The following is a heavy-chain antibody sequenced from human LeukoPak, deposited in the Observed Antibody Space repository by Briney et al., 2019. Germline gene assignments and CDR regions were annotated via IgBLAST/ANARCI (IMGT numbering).Heavy chain of an antibody. J-gene: IGHJ5*02. CDR3: AKGKLRYFDWLFSDNWFDP. CDR2: ISWNSGSI. CDR1: GFTFDDYA. D-gene: IGHD3-9*01. Sequence: GRSLRLSCAASGFTFDDYAMPWVRQAPGKGLEWVSGISWNSGSIGYADSVKGRFTISRDNAKNSLYLQMNSLRAEDTALYYCAKGKLRYFDWLFSDNWFDPWGQGTLVTVSS. V-gene: IGHV3-9*01.